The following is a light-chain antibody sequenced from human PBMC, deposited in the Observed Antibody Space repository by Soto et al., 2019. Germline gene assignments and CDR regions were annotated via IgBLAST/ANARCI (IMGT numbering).Light chain of an antibody. CDR2: AAS. CDR3: QQNYNTLIT. V-gene: IGKV1-39*01. Sequence: DIQMTRSPSSLSASIGDLVTITCRASQSIYRYLNWYQQEPGKAPKLLIYAASSLQSGVPSRFSGSGSGTDFTLTISSLKTEDFKTYYCQQNYNTLITFGQGTRLEIK. CDR1: QSIYRY. J-gene: IGKJ5*01.